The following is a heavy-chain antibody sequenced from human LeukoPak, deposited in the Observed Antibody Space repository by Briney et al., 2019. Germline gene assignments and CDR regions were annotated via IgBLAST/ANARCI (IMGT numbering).Heavy chain of an antibody. CDR1: GGSISSYY. CDR2: IYYSGST. J-gene: IGHJ6*03. D-gene: IGHD1-20*01. Sequence: SETLSLTCTVSGGSISSYYWSWIRQPPGKGLEWIGYIYYSGSTNYNPSLKSRVTISVDTSKNQFSLKLSSVTAADTAVYYCASPSTYNWNVSDYYYYMDVWGKGTTVTVSS. CDR3: ASPSTYNWNVSDYYYYMDV. V-gene: IGHV4-59*12.